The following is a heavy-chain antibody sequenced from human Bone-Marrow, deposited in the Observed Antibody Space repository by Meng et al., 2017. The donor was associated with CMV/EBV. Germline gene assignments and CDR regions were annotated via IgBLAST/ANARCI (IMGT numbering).Heavy chain of an antibody. V-gene: IGHV1-18*01. CDR1: VGTFSSYA. D-gene: IGHD2-2*01. J-gene: IGHJ6*02. Sequence: ASVKVSCKASVGTFSSYAISWVRQAPGQGLEWMGWISAYNGNTNYAQKLQGRVTMTTDTSTSTAYMELRSLRSDDTAVYYCARDPIIVVVPAATRYYGMDVWGQGTTVTVSS. CDR3: ARDPIIVVVPAATRYYGMDV. CDR2: ISAYNGNT.